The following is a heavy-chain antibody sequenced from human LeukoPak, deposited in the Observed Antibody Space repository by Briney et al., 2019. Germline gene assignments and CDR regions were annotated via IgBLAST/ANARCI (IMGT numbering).Heavy chain of an antibody. V-gene: IGHV3-48*03. CDR2: ISPSGSTK. Sequence: GGSLRLSCAASGFSFSSYEMNWVRQAPGKGLEWVSNISPSGSTKYYADSVKGRFTVYRDNAKNSLYLQMNSLRARDTGVYYCTKLAVASADSWGQGTLVTVSS. J-gene: IGHJ4*02. CDR3: TKLAVASADS. D-gene: IGHD6-19*01. CDR1: GFSFSSYE.